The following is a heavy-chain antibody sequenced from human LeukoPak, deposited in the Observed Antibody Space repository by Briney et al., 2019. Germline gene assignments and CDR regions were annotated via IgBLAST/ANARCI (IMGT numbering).Heavy chain of an antibody. CDR3: ARHKYSSVWPPECAFDI. CDR1: GASISSTSYY. V-gene: IGHV4-39*01. CDR2: IFYSGST. J-gene: IGHJ3*02. Sequence: PSETLSLTCTVSGASISSTSYYWGWICQPPRKGLEWFASIFYSGSTYYNPSLRSRVTISVETSKNHYSLKLSSVTAADAAVYYCARHKYSSVWPPECAFDIWGQGTMVTVSS. D-gene: IGHD6-19*01.